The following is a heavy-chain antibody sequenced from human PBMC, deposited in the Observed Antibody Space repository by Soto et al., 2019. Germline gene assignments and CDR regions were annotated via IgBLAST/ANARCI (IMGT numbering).Heavy chain of an antibody. D-gene: IGHD1-26*01. V-gene: IGHV1-69*06. CDR3: ARDQDGGKVYYGMDV. Sequence: ASVKVSCKASGGTFSSYAISWVRQAPGQGLEWMGGIIPIFGTANYAQKFQGRVTITADKSTSTAYMELSSLRSEDTAVYYCARDQDGGKVYYGMDVWGQGTTVTVSS. CDR1: GGTFSSYA. CDR2: IIPIFGTA. J-gene: IGHJ6*02.